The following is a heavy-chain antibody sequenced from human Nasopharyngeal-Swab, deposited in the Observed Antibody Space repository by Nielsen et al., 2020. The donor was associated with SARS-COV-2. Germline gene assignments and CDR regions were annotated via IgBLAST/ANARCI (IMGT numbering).Heavy chain of an antibody. CDR3: AKGLAAARPYYFDH. D-gene: IGHD6-6*01. CDR2: ISGAGTST. V-gene: IGHV3-23*01. Sequence: GESLKISCAASGFTFSTSVMSWVRQAPGEGLEWVSAISGAGTSTYYADSVKGRFTISRDNSKNTLYLQLNSLRVEDTAVYYCAKGLAAARPYYFDHWGQGILVTVSS. J-gene: IGHJ4*02. CDR1: GFTFSTSV.